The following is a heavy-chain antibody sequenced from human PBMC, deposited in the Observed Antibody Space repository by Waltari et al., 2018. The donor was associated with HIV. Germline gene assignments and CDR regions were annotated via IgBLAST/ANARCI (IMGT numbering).Heavy chain of an antibody. CDR2: IKSKTDGGKT. Sequence: EVQLVESGGGLVKPGGSLRLSCAASGFTFSNAWMSWVRQAPGKGLEWVGRIKSKTDGGKTDYAAPVKGRFTISRDDSKNTLYLQMNSLKTEDTAVYYCTTEQVVLYLQHWGQGTLVTVSS. CDR3: TTEQVVLYLQH. J-gene: IGHJ1*01. CDR1: GFTFSNAW. V-gene: IGHV3-15*01. D-gene: IGHD2-2*01.